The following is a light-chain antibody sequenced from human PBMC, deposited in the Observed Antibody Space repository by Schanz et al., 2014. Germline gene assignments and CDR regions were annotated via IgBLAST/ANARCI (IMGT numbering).Light chain of an antibody. CDR3: SSYTGSGTLWV. Sequence: QSALTQPASVSGSPGQSITISCTGTSSDVGGYNYVSWYQHHPGKAPKLMIYDVSNRPSGVSDRFSGSKSGNTASLTISGLQAEDEADYYCSSYTGSGTLWVFGGGTKLTVL. CDR2: DVS. CDR1: SSDVGGYNY. V-gene: IGLV2-14*03. J-gene: IGLJ3*02.